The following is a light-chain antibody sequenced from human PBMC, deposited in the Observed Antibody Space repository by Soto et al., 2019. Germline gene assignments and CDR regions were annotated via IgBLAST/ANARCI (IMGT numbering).Light chain of an antibody. V-gene: IGKV3-15*01. CDR2: RAS. CDR3: QQYNNWPRPT. CDR1: QSVSSN. Sequence: IVMPQYPATLSMSPGERATLSCMASQSVSSNLAWYQQRPGQAPRLLIYRASTRATGIPARFSGSGSGTEFTLTISSLQSEDFAVYHCQQYNNWPRPTFGQGAKV. J-gene: IGKJ1*01.